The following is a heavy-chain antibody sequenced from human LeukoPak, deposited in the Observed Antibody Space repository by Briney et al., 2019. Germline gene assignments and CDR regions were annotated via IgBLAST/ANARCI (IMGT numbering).Heavy chain of an antibody. Sequence: SETLSLTCTVSGGSVSSGSYYWSWIRQPAGKGLEWIGRIYASGSTDYNPSLKSRVTISVDTSKNQFSLKLTPVTAADTAVYYCARDRGSSGWNDYWGQGTLVTVSS. CDR3: ARDRGSSGWNDY. V-gene: IGHV4-61*02. CDR1: GGSVSSGSYY. CDR2: IYASGST. D-gene: IGHD6-19*01. J-gene: IGHJ4*02.